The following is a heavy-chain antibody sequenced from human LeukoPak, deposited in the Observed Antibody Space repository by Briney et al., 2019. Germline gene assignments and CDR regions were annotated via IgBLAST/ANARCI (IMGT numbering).Heavy chain of an antibody. CDR2: INQGGSRL. D-gene: IGHD2-8*01. Sequence: PGGSPRLSCAGSGFTFGRYWMSWVRQAPGKGLEWVAGINQGGSRLHYLDSVTGRFIISRDDAQNSLFLQMTRLRVDDTAVYYCARLKDDVTKLDYWGQGTLVSVSS. J-gene: IGHJ4*02. V-gene: IGHV3-7*01. CDR3: ARLKDDVTKLDY. CDR1: GFTFGRYW.